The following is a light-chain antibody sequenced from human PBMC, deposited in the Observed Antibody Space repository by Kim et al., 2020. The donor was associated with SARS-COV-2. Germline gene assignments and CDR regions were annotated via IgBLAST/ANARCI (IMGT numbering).Light chain of an antibody. CDR2: GAS. J-gene: IGKJ3*01. Sequence: EIVLTQSPGTLSLSPGDRATLSCRASQSVSSSYVVWYQQKPGQAPRLLIYGASSRATGIPDRFSGSGSGTDFTLTISRLEPEDFAVYYCHQYGSAFTFGPGTKVDIK. V-gene: IGKV3-20*01. CDR1: QSVSSSY. CDR3: HQYGSAFT.